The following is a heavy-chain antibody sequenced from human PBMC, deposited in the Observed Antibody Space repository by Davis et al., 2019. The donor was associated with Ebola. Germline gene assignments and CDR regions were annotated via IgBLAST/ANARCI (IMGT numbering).Heavy chain of an antibody. V-gene: IGHV4-59*01. CDR3: ARQNYDFWSGYYSSPHFDY. J-gene: IGHJ4*02. Sequence: SETLSLTCTVSGGSMRSYYWSWIRQPPGKGLEWIGYIYYSGSTNYNPSLKSRVTISVDTSKNQFSLKLSSVTAADTAVYYCARQNYDFWSGYYSSPHFDYWGQGTLVTVSS. D-gene: IGHD3-3*01. CDR2: IYYSGST. CDR1: GGSMRSYY.